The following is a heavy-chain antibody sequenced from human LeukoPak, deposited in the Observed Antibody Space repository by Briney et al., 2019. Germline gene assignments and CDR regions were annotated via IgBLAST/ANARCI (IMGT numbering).Heavy chain of an antibody. CDR1: GFTFSSSE. Sequence: PVGSLRLSCAASGFTFSSSEMNWVRQVPGKGLEGVSYITSSGGTTYYADSVNGRFTISRDNARDSLYLQMNRLRAEDTAVYYCARDQRWFGELDFWGQGTLVTVSS. CDR3: ARDQRWFGELDF. J-gene: IGHJ4*02. V-gene: IGHV3-48*03. D-gene: IGHD3-10*01. CDR2: ITSSGGTT.